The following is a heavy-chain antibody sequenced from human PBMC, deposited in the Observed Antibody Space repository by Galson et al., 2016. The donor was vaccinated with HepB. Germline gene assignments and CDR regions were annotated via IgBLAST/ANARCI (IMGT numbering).Heavy chain of an antibody. CDR2: TYYRSKWYN. CDR3: ARVVGRGVYDGRFDY. V-gene: IGHV6-1*01. Sequence: CAISGDSVSSNGATWNWIRQSPSRGLEWLGRTYYRSKWYNDYAESVKSRITINPDTSKNQFSLQLNSVTPEDMAVYYCARVVGRGVYDGRFDYWGQGTLVTVSS. D-gene: IGHD5/OR15-5a*01. CDR1: GDSVSSNGAT. J-gene: IGHJ4*02.